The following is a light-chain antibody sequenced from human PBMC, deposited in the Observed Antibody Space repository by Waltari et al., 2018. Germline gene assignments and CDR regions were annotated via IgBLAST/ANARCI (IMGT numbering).Light chain of an antibody. V-gene: IGKV4-1*01. CDR3: QQYRDTPYT. J-gene: IGKJ2*01. Sequence: DIVMTQSPDSLAVSLGERATIHCKSSQSIFYSSNNKDYLAWYQLKPGQPPKLVIYWASTRESRVPDRFSGSGTGTDFTLTISSLQTEDVATYYCQQYRDTPYTFGQGTNLEI. CDR2: WAS. CDR1: QSIFYSSNNKDY.